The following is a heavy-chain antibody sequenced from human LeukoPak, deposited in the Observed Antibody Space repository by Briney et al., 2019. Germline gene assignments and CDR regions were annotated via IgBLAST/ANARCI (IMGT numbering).Heavy chain of an antibody. D-gene: IGHD2-21*02. CDR3: AKDRYSGGDCYSPPYFDY. CDR2: ISYDGSNK. CDR1: GFTFSSYG. Sequence: GGSLRLSCAASGFTFSSYGMHWVRQAPGKGLEWVAVISYDGSNKYYADSVKGRFTISRDNSKNTLYLQMNSLRAEDTAVYYCAKDRYSGGDCYSPPYFDYWGQGTLVTVSS. J-gene: IGHJ4*02. V-gene: IGHV3-30*18.